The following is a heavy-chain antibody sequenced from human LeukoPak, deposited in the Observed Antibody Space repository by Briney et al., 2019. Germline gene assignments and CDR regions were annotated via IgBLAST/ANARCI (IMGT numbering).Heavy chain of an antibody. CDR1: GFTFGDYA. V-gene: IGHV3-49*04. J-gene: IGHJ4*02. CDR3: THCTNGVCYTGFDY. CDR2: IRSKAYGGTT. D-gene: IGHD2-8*01. Sequence: GGSLRLSCTASGFTFGDYAMSCVRQAPGKGLEWVGFIRSKAYGGTTEYAASVKGRFTISRDDSKSIAYLQMNSLKTEDTAVYYCTHCTNGVCYTGFDYWGQGTLVTVSS.